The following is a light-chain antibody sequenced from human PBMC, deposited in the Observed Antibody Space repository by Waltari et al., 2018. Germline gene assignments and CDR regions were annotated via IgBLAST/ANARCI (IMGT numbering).Light chain of an antibody. CDR3: QQSYSALGYT. V-gene: IGKV1-39*01. Sequence: DIQMTQSPSSLSASVGDTVTITCRAAESIGSYLSWYQQKPGKAPKLLIYTASSLETGVPSRFSGSGSGTDFTLTISSLQPEDSATYYWQQSYSALGYTYGQGTKLEIK. CDR2: TAS. J-gene: IGKJ2*01. CDR1: ESIGSY.